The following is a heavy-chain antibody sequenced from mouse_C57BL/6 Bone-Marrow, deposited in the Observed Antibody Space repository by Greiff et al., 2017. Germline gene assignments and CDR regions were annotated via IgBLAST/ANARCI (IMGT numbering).Heavy chain of an antibody. CDR2: ISNGGGST. CDR1: GFTFSDYY. V-gene: IGHV5-12*01. Sequence: EVQLQQSGGGLVQPGGSLKLSCAASGFTFSDYYMYWVRQTPEKRLEWVAYISNGGGSTYYPDTVKGRVTISRDNDKNTLYLQMSRLKSEDTAMYYCARPERYYYGSSYYYAMDYWGQGTSVTVSS. CDR3: ARPERYYYGSSYYYAMDY. D-gene: IGHD1-1*01. J-gene: IGHJ4*01.